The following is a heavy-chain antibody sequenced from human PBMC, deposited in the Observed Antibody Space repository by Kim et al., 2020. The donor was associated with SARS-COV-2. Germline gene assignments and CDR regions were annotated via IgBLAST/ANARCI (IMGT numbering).Heavy chain of an antibody. Sequence: ASVKVSCKASGYTFTSYAMHWVRQAPGQRLEWMGWINAGNGNTKYSQKFQGRVTITRDTSASTAYMELSSLRSEDTAVYYCARDSYYDIFRYYYYYMDVWGKGTT. CDR2: INAGNGNT. D-gene: IGHD3-9*01. J-gene: IGHJ6*03. V-gene: IGHV1-3*01. CDR3: ARDSYYDIFRYYYYYMDV. CDR1: GYTFTSYA.